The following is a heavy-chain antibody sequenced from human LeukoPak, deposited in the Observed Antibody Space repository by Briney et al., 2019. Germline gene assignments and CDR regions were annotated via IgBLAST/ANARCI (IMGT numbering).Heavy chain of an antibody. Sequence: SQTLSLTCTVSGGSISSGDYYWSWIRRPPGKGLEGITYMYYSGSTYYNPSLKSRVTMSADTSKNQLYLKLSSVTAADTAVYYCARPYYYDSRIAPWGQGILVTVSS. D-gene: IGHD3-22*01. V-gene: IGHV4-30-4*01. J-gene: IGHJ5*02. CDR3: ARPYYYDSRIAP. CDR1: GGSISSGDYY. CDR2: MYYSGST.